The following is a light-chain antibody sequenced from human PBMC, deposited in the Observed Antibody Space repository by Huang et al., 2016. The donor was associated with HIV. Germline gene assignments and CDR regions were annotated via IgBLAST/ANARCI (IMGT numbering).Light chain of an antibody. V-gene: IGKV1-5*03. J-gene: IGKJ1*01. CDR2: KAS. Sequence: DIQMTQSPSILSASVGDRVTITCRASQTVHGWLAWYQQRPGKAPKLLNYKASKVESGVSSNFSGSGSGAEYTLTISSLQTDDFATYYCQQYKTYPWSFGPGTTVDI. CDR1: QTVHGW. CDR3: QQYKTYPWS.